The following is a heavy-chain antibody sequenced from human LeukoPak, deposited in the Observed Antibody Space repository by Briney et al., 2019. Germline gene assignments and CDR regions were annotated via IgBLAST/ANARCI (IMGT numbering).Heavy chain of an antibody. CDR1: GGSISSGDYY. CDR3: ARSGYSSDWYAAFDI. V-gene: IGHV4-30-4*01. Sequence: SQTLSLTCTVSGGSISSGDYYWSWIRQPPGKGLEWIGYIYYSGSTYYNPSLKSRVTISVDTSKNQFSLKLSSVTAADTAVYFCARSGYSSDWYAAFDIWGQGTMVTVSS. CDR2: IYYSGST. D-gene: IGHD6-19*01. J-gene: IGHJ3*02.